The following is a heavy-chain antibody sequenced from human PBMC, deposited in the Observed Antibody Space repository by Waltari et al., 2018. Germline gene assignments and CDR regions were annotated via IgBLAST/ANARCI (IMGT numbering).Heavy chain of an antibody. CDR3: ARQEVVGNNILN. CDR2: IYYSGST. Sequence: GYIYYSGSTNYNPSLKSRVTISVDTSKNQFSLKLSSVTAADTAVYYCARQEVVGNNILNWGQGTLVTVSS. D-gene: IGHD1-1*01. J-gene: IGHJ4*02. V-gene: IGHV4-61*07.